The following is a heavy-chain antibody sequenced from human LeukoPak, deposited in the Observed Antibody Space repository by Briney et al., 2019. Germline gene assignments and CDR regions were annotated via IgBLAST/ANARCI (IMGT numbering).Heavy chain of an antibody. Sequence: GSSVKVSCKASGGTLSSYAISWVRQAPGQGLEWMGRIIPILGIANYAQKFQGRVTITADKSTSTAYMELSSLRSEDTAVYYCARDSIRDGYNQGYFDYWGQGTLVTVSS. V-gene: IGHV1-69*04. CDR1: GGTLSSYA. D-gene: IGHD5-24*01. J-gene: IGHJ4*02. CDR3: ARDSIRDGYNQGYFDY. CDR2: IIPILGIA.